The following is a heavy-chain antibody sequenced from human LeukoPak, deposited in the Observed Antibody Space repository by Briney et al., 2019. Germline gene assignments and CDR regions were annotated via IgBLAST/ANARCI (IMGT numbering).Heavy chain of an antibody. CDR2: IYSGGNT. CDR1: GFTFSSYS. CDR3: ARVVDSSGYY. J-gene: IGHJ4*02. D-gene: IGHD3-22*01. Sequence: GGSLRLSCAASGFTFSSYSMNWVRQAPGKGLEWFSVIYSGGNTDYADSVKGRFTISRDNSKNTLYLQMNSLRAEDTAVYYCARVVDSSGYYWGQGTLVTVSS. V-gene: IGHV3-53*01.